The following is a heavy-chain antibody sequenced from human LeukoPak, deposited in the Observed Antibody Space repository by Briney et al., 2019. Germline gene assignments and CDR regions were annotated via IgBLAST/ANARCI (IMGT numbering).Heavy chain of an antibody. CDR2: INSDGSST. D-gene: IGHD6-19*01. CDR1: GFTFDDYA. J-gene: IGHJ4*02. V-gene: IGHV3-74*01. Sequence: PGGSLRLSCAASGFTFDDYAMHWVRQAPGKGLEWVSRINSDGSSTSYADSVKGRFTISRDNAKNTLYLQMNSLRAEDTAVYYCARGVRGWYYFDYWGQGTLVTVSS. CDR3: ARGVRGWYYFDY.